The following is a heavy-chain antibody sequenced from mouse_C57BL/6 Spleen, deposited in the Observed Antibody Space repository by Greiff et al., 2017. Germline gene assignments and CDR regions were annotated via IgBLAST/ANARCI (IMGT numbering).Heavy chain of an antibody. Sequence: QVQLQQPGAELVRPGSSVKLSCKASGYTFTSYWMHWVKQRPIHGLEWIGNIDPSDSETHYNQKFKDKATLTVDKSSSTAYMQLSSLTSEDSAVYYCARKGYYYGSSLYWYFDVWGTGTTVTVSS. J-gene: IGHJ1*03. CDR1: GYTFTSYW. CDR3: ARKGYYYGSSLYWYFDV. D-gene: IGHD1-1*01. V-gene: IGHV1-52*01. CDR2: IDPSDSET.